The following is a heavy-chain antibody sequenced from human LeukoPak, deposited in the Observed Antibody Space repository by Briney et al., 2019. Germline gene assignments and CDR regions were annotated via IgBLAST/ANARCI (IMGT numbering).Heavy chain of an antibody. Sequence: GASVKVSCKASGYTFTGYYMHWVRQAPGQGLEWMGWINPNSGNTGYAQKFQGRVTMTRNTSISTAYMELSSLRSEDTAVYYCARGFYDLWNGYYGYYGMDVWGQGTTVTVSS. CDR3: ARGFYDLWNGYYGYYGMDV. CDR1: GYTFTGYY. D-gene: IGHD3-3*01. V-gene: IGHV1-8*02. J-gene: IGHJ6*02. CDR2: INPNSGNT.